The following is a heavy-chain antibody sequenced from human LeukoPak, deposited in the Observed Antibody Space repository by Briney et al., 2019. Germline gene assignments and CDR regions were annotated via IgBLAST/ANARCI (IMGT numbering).Heavy chain of an antibody. J-gene: IGHJ4*02. Sequence: GRSLRLSCAASGFTFSSYGMHWVRQAPGKGLEWEALISFDGSNQYYADSVKGRFTISRDNSKNTLYLQMNSLRAEDTAVYYCAKPPEVGATVGYFDYWGQGTLVTVSS. CDR2: ISFDGSNQ. D-gene: IGHD1-26*01. CDR1: GFTFSSYG. V-gene: IGHV3-30*18. CDR3: AKPPEVGATVGYFDY.